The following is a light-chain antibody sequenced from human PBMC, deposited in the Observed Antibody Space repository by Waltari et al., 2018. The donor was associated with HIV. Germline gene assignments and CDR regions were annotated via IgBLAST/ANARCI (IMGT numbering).Light chain of an antibody. CDR1: RSNIGDNV. V-gene: IGLV1-44*01. J-gene: IGLJ1*01. Sequence: QSVLTQSPSASGTPGQRATISCSGSRSNIGDNVVNRYQQLPGTAPKLLTYNNSRRPSGVPDRFSGSRSGNSASLAISGLQSEDEANYYCAAWDDSLNAYIFGTGTKVSVL. CDR2: NNS. CDR3: AAWDDSLNAYI.